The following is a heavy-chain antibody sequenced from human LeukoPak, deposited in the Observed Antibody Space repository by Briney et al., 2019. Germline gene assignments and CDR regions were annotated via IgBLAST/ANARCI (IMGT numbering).Heavy chain of an antibody. V-gene: IGHV3-21*01. J-gene: IGHJ4*02. D-gene: IGHD3-22*01. CDR1: GFTFSSYS. CDR3: GGWRDYYYDSSGYPDY. Sequence: GGSLRLSCAASGFTFSSYSMNWVRQAPGKGLEWVSSISSSNSYIYYADSVKGRFTISRDNAKNSLYLQMNSLRAEDTAVYYCGGWRDYYYDSSGYPDYWGQGTLVTVSS. CDR2: ISSSNSYI.